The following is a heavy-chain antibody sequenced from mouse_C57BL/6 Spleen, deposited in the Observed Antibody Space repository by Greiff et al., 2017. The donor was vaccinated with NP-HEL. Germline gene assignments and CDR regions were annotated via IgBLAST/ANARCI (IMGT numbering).Heavy chain of an antibody. CDR2: IYPRSGNT. Sequence: VQGVESGAELARPGASVKLSCKASGYTFTSYGISWVKQRTGQGLEWIGEIYPRSGNTYYNEKFKGKATLTADKSSSTAYIALRILTSEDSAVYFCARATVVEGAYWGQGTLVTVSA. CDR1: GYTFTSYG. J-gene: IGHJ3*01. V-gene: IGHV1-81*01. CDR3: ARATVVEGAY. D-gene: IGHD1-1*01.